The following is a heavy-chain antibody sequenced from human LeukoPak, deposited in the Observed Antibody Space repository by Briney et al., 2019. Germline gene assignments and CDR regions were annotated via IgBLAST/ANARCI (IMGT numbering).Heavy chain of an antibody. J-gene: IGHJ4*02. CDR2: IYYSGST. V-gene: IGHV4-61*08. CDR3: ARVVLGISIGYFDY. CDR1: GGSISSGDYY. D-gene: IGHD2-21*01. Sequence: PSQTLSLACTVSGGSISSGDYYWRWIRQPPGKGLEWIGYIYYSGSTNYNPSLKSRVTISVDTSKNQFSLKLSSVTAADTAVYYCARVVLGISIGYFDYWGQGTLATVSS.